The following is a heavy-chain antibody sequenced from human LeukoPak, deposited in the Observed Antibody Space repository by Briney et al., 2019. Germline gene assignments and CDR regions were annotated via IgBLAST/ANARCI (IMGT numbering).Heavy chain of an antibody. CDR1: GYTFTGYY. J-gene: IGHJ4*02. CDR3: ARAGNKVMTAIPGY. CDR2: INPNSGGT. V-gene: IGHV1-2*02. Sequence: ASVKVSCKASGYTFTGYYIHWVRQAPGQGLEWMGWINPNSGGTNYAQKFQGRVTMTRDTSISTAYMELSRLRSDDTAVYYCARAGNKVMTAIPGYWGQGTLVTVSS. D-gene: IGHD2-21*02.